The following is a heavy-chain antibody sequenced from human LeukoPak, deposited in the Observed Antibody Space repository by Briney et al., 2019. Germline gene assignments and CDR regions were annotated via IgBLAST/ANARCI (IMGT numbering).Heavy chain of an antibody. Sequence: ASVKVSCKASGYTFTGYYMHWVRRAPGQGLEWMGRINPNSGGTNYAQKFQGRVTMTRDTSISTAYMELSRLRSDDTAVYYCARVTDTAMVTGDYWGQGTLVTVSS. CDR2: INPNSGGT. CDR1: GYTFTGYY. CDR3: ARVTDTAMVTGDY. D-gene: IGHD5-18*01. J-gene: IGHJ4*02. V-gene: IGHV1-2*06.